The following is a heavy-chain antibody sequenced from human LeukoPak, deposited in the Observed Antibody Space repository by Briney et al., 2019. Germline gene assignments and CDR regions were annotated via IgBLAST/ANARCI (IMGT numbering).Heavy chain of an antibody. J-gene: IGHJ4*02. CDR1: GFNFSSYA. CDR2: ISGSAGRT. V-gene: IGHV3-23*01. CDR3: AKDRLRSSTSCYELLDY. D-gene: IGHD2-2*01. Sequence: PGGSLRLSCATSGFNFSSYAMSWVRQAPGKGLEWVSGISGSAGRTYYADSVKGRFTISRDDSKNTLYVQMSSLRAEDTAVYYCAKDRLRSSTSCYELLDYWGQGTLVTVSS.